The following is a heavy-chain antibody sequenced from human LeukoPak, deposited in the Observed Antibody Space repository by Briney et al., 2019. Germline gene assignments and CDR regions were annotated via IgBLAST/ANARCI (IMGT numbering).Heavy chain of an antibody. Sequence: PSETLSLTCAVYGGSFSGYYWSWIRQPPGKGLEWIGYIYCSGSTYYNPSLKSRVTISVDTSKNQFSLKLSSVTAADTAVYYCATDSSGYFGGSPYYFDYWGQGTLVTVSS. CDR3: ATDSSGYFGGSPYYFDY. D-gene: IGHD3-22*01. V-gene: IGHV4-30-4*08. CDR2: IYCSGST. J-gene: IGHJ4*02. CDR1: GGSFSGYY.